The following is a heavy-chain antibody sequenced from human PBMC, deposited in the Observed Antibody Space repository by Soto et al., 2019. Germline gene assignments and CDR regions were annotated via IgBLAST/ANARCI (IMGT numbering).Heavy chain of an antibody. CDR2: IYPGDSDT. J-gene: IGHJ4*02. V-gene: IGHV5-51*01. Sequence: GLEWMGIIYPGDSDTRYSPSFQGQVTISADKSISTAYLQWSSLKASDTAMYYCARSTPLGYCSSTSCFRDFDYWGQGTLVTVSS. CDR3: ARSTPLGYCSSTSCFRDFDY. D-gene: IGHD2-2*01.